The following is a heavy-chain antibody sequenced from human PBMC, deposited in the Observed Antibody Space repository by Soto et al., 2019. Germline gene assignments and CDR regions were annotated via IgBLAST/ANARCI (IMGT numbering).Heavy chain of an antibody. CDR3: ARVSSGWYNPVDY. D-gene: IGHD6-19*01. V-gene: IGHV3-7*01. J-gene: IGHJ4*02. Sequence: GGSLRLSCAASGFTFSSYWMSWVRQAPGKGLEWVANIKQDGSEKYYVDSVKGRFTISRDNAKNSLYLQMNSLRAEDTAVYYCARVSSGWYNPVDYWGQGTLVTVSS. CDR2: IKQDGSEK. CDR1: GFTFSSYW.